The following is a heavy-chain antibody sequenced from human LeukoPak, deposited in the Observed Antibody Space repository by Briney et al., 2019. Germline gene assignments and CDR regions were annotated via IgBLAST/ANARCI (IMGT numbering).Heavy chain of an antibody. J-gene: IGHJ5*02. CDR2: ISYDGSNK. CDR3: AKDNWFDP. Sequence: GGSLRLSCAASGFTFSSYGMHWVRQAPGKGLEWVAVISYDGSNKYYADSVKGRFTISRDNSKNTLYLQMNSLRAEDAAVYYCAKDNWFDPWGQGTLVTVSS. V-gene: IGHV3-30*18. CDR1: GFTFSSYG.